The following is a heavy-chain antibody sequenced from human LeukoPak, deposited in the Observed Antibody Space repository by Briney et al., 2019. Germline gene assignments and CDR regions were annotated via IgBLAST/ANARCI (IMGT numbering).Heavy chain of an antibody. Sequence: PGGSLRLSCAASGFTFSSYAMSWVRQAPGKGLVWVSGISSSGGNTYYADSVKGRFTISRDNSMNTLSLQMNSLRAEDTAVYFCAKREDTYGPPNYWGQGALVTVSS. J-gene: IGHJ4*02. CDR3: AKREDTYGPPNY. CDR1: GFTFSSYA. V-gene: IGHV3-23*01. CDR2: ISSSGGNT. D-gene: IGHD5-18*01.